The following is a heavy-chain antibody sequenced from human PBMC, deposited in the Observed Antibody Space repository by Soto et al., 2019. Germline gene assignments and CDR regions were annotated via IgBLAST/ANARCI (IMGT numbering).Heavy chain of an antibody. CDR3: TTREAEDGTFEY. Sequence: GGSLRLSCASSVFTFSNAWMSCVRHSPGKGLEWVGRIKSKTDGGTTDYAAPVKGRFTISRDDSKNTLYLQMNSLKTEDTAVYYCTTREAEDGTFEYWGQGTLVIVSS. CDR2: IKSKTDGGTT. D-gene: IGHD6-13*01. J-gene: IGHJ4*02. V-gene: IGHV3-15*01. CDR1: VFTFSNAW.